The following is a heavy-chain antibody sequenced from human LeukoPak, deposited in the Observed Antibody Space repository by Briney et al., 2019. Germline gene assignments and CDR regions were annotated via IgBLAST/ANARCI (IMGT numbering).Heavy chain of an antibody. Sequence: KPSGTLSLTCTVSGGSISSYYWSWIRPPPGKGLEWVGYIYYSGSTNYNPSLKSRVTISVDTSKNQFSLKLSSVTAADTAVYYCARDRSSGWYGKYYFDYWGQGTLVTVSS. J-gene: IGHJ4*02. V-gene: IGHV4-59*01. CDR2: IYYSGST. D-gene: IGHD6-19*01. CDR3: ARDRSSGWYGKYYFDY. CDR1: GGSISSYY.